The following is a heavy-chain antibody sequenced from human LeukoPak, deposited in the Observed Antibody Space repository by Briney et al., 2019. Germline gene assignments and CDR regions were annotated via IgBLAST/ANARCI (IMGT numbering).Heavy chain of an antibody. D-gene: IGHD2-2*01. V-gene: IGHV3-48*02. J-gene: IGHJ4*02. CDR1: GFPFSGYS. CDR2: ISSTSRTI. CDR3: ASQLDGTLDY. Sequence: SGGSLRLSCAASGFPFSGYSMNWVRQAPGKGLEWVSYISSTSRTIYYADSVKGRFTISRDNAENSLYLQMNSLRDEDTAVYYCASQLDGTLDYWGQGTLVTVSS.